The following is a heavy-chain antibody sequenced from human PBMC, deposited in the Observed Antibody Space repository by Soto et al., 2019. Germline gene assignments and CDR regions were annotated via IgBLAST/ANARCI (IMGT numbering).Heavy chain of an antibody. CDR2: ISGSGGST. CDR3: AKDPFLWFGELLWDY. J-gene: IGHJ4*02. Sequence: GGSLRLSCAASGFTFSSYAMSWVRQAPGKGLEWVSAISGSGGSTYYADSVKGRFTISRDNSKNTLYLQMNSLRAEDTAVYYCAKDPFLWFGELLWDYWGQGTLVTVSS. D-gene: IGHD3-10*01. V-gene: IGHV3-23*01. CDR1: GFTFSSYA.